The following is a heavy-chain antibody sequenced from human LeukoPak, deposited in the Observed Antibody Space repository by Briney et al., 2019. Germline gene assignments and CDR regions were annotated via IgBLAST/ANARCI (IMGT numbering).Heavy chain of an antibody. Sequence: PAGSLRLSCAASGFPFRYYAIHWLRQPPAKGLEWVALIWSDGSNKYYADSVKGRITISRDNSKNTVYLQMNSLRAEDTAVYYCARELFSSGSCPDGWGQGTLVTVSS. J-gene: IGHJ4*02. CDR2: IWSDGSNK. V-gene: IGHV3-33*01. CDR1: GFPFRYYA. D-gene: IGHD2/OR15-2a*01. CDR3: ARELFSSGSCPDG.